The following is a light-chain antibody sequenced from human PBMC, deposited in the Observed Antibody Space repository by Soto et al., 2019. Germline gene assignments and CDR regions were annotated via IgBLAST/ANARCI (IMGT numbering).Light chain of an antibody. V-gene: IGLV2-14*01. CDR1: SSDGGGYRY. CDR3: ASSTTSSTHV. J-gene: IGLJ1*01. Sequence: QSVLTQPASVSGSPGQSIAISCTGTSSDGGGYRYVSWYQQQPGKAPTLVISDVSNRPSGVSDRFSGSKSGNTASLTISGLKTEAEADYYCASSTTSSTHVFGTGTKLTVL. CDR2: DVS.